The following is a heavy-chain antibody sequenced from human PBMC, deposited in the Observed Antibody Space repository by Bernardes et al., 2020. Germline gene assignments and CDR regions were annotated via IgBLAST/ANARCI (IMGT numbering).Heavy chain of an antibody. D-gene: IGHD6-13*01. CDR1: GFTFADYA. V-gene: IGHV3-9*01. Sequence: GGSLRLSCAASGFTFADYAMHWVRQAPGKGLEWVSGISWNSGSIGYADSVKGRFTISRDNAKNSLYLQMNSLRAEDTALYYCAKDAYSQQLGHNWFDPWGQGTLVTVSS. J-gene: IGHJ5*02. CDR3: AKDAYSQQLGHNWFDP. CDR2: ISWNSGSI.